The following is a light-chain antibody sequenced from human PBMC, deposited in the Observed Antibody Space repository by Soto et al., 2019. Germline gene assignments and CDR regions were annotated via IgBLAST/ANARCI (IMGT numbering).Light chain of an antibody. Sequence: LTQPASVSGSPGQSITISCTGTSSDVGGYNYVSWYQQHPGKAPKLVISDVSNRPSGVSNRFSGSKSGNTASLTISGLQTDDEADYYCSSYTTSSTYVFGPGTKVTVL. CDR2: DVS. J-gene: IGLJ1*01. CDR1: SSDVGGYNY. CDR3: SSYTTSSTYV. V-gene: IGLV2-14*01.